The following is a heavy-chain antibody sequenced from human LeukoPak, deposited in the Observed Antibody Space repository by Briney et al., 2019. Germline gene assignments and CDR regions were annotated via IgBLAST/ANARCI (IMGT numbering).Heavy chain of an antibody. Sequence: GESLKISCSGSGYRFASQWIGWARQIPGKGLQWMGIIYPDDSETKYSPSLQGQVTMTVDKSTSTAYLQWSSLKASDTAIYFCARHTYGESDPYYFDYWGQGTLVTVSS. V-gene: IGHV5-51*01. D-gene: IGHD3-10*01. CDR2: IYPDDSET. J-gene: IGHJ4*02. CDR1: GYRFASQW. CDR3: ARHTYGESDPYYFDY.